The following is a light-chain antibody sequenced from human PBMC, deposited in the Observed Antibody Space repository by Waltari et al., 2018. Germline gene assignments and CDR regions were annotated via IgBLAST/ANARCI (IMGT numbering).Light chain of an antibody. CDR1: SLRSYY. Sequence: SSELTQDPAVSVALGQTVRITCQGDSLRSYYASWYQQKPGQAPVLVIYGKNNRPSGIPDRFSGSSSGNTASLTITGAQAEDEADYYCNSRDSSCNPGVFGTGTKVTVL. CDR3: NSRDSSCNPGV. J-gene: IGLJ1*01. CDR2: GKN. V-gene: IGLV3-19*01.